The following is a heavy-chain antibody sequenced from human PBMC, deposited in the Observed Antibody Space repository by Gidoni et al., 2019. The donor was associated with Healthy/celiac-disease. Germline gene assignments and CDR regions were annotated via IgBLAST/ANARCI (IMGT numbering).Heavy chain of an antibody. D-gene: IGHD4-17*01. CDR3: AKEGHYGGNSGYFDY. V-gene: IGHV3-33*06. CDR2: IWYDGSNK. J-gene: IGHJ4*02. Sequence: VIWYDGSNKYYADSVKGRFTISRDNSKNTLYLQMNSLRAEDTAVYYCAKEGHYGGNSGYFDYWGQGTLVTVSS.